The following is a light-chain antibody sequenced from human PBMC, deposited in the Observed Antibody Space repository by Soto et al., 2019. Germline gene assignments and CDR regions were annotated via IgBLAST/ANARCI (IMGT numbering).Light chain of an antibody. Sequence: IVLMRSPGTLSLSPGARATLSCRASQSVSSNYLAWYQQKPGQAPRLLIYGASNRATGIPDRFSGSGSGTDFTLTISRLEPEDFAVFYCQQYGSSVYTFGQGTKLEIK. V-gene: IGKV3-20*01. CDR2: GAS. CDR3: QQYGSSVYT. J-gene: IGKJ2*01. CDR1: QSVSSNY.